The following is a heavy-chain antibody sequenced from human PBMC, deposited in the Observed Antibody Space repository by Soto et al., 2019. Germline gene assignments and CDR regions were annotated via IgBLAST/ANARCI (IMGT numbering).Heavy chain of an antibody. CDR2: IDPSDSYT. D-gene: IGHD2-2*01. V-gene: IGHV5-10-1*01. CDR3: ARLGGDIVVVPAANGIGNYYYYYGMDV. Sequence: SLKISCKGSGYSFTSYWISWVRQMPGKGLEWMGRIDPSDSYTNYSPSFQGHVTISADKSISTAYLQWSSLKASDTAMYYCARLGGDIVVVPAANGIGNYYYYYGMDVWGQGTTVTVSS. J-gene: IGHJ6*02. CDR1: GYSFTSYW.